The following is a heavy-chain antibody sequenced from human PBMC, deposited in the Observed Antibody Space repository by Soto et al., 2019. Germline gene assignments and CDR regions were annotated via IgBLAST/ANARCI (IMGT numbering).Heavy chain of an antibody. CDR3: GKGSAATNYFYYATDV. CDR1: GFTFGIHA. V-gene: IGHV3-23*01. CDR2: ISGSGGST. Sequence: EVQLLESGGGLVQPGGSLRLSCAASGFTFGIHAMSWVRQAPGKGLEWVSFISGSGGSTYYADSVKGRFTISRDNSKKTLYLQMNSLRGEATAVYYCGKGSAATNYFYYATDVWGQGTTVTVSS. J-gene: IGHJ6*02. D-gene: IGHD2-15*01.